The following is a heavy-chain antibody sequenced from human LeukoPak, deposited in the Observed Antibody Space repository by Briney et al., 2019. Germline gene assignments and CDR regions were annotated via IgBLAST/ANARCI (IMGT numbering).Heavy chain of an antibody. V-gene: IGHV4-34*01. J-gene: IGHJ5*02. CDR1: GDSLSGYY. Sequence: SETLSLTCAVFGDSLSGYYWSWIRQPLGRGLEWIGEVFHSGSTKYNPSLKSRVTISVDTSKNQFSLKLSSVTAADTALYYCARGKISNWFTGYFDPWGQGTLVTVSS. CDR2: VFHSGST. D-gene: IGHD1-20*01. CDR3: ARGKISNWFTGYFDP.